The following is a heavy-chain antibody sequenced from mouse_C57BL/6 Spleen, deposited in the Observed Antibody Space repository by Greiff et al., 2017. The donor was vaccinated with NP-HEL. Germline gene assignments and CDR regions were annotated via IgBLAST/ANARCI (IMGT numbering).Heavy chain of an antibody. Sequence: EVKLMESGGGLVKPGGSLKLSCAASGFTFSSYAMSWVRQTPEKRLAWVATISDGGSYTYYPDNVKGRFTIPRDNAKNNLYLQMSHLKSEDTAMYYCARGRTTVVEVFFDYWGQGTTLTVSS. CDR2: ISDGGSYT. J-gene: IGHJ2*01. CDR1: GFTFSSYA. CDR3: ARGRTTVVEVFFDY. V-gene: IGHV5-4*03. D-gene: IGHD1-1*01.